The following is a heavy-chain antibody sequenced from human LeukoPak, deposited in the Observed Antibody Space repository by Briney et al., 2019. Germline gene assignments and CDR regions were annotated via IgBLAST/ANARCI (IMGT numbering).Heavy chain of an antibody. Sequence: SETLSLTCTVSGGSISSYYWSWIRQPPGKGLEWIGYIYYSGSTNYNPSLKSRVTISVDTSKNQFSLKLGSVTAADTAVYYCARDDSSGWYPGAFDIWGQGTMVTVSS. J-gene: IGHJ3*02. D-gene: IGHD6-19*01. CDR2: IYYSGST. CDR1: GGSISSYY. CDR3: ARDDSSGWYPGAFDI. V-gene: IGHV4-59*01.